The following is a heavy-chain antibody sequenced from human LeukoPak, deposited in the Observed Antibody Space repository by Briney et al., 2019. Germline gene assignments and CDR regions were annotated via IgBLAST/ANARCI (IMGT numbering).Heavy chain of an antibody. D-gene: IGHD6-13*01. CDR3: ARGSKQQLSPDY. J-gene: IGHJ4*02. CDR2: ISGSAGST. V-gene: IGHV3-23*01. CDR1: GFSFSSYA. Sequence: GGSLRLSCAASGFSFSSYAMSWVRQAPGKGLEWVSAISGSAGSTYYADSVKGRFTISRDNSKSTLYLQMNSLRAEDTAVYYCARGSKQQLSPDYWGQGTLVTVSS.